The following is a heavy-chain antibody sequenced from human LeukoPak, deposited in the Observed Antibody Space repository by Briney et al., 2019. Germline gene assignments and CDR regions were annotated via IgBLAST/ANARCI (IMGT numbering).Heavy chain of an antibody. CDR3: ARDPGNYFHF. V-gene: IGHV1-18*01. J-gene: IGHJ4*02. D-gene: IGHD3-10*01. CDR2: IIAHNANT. Sequence: ASVKVSCKASGYSFTSYGISWVRQAPAQGHDWMGCIIAHNANTKYAQEVQGRVTMTTDTSTSTAYMEMRSLRSDDTAVYYCARDPGNYFHFWGQGTLVTVSS. CDR1: GYSFTSYG.